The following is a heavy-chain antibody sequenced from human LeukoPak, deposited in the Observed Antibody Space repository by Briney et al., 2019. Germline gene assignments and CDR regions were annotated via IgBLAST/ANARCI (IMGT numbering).Heavy chain of an antibody. CDR3: AKGYSSGWDLAFDI. V-gene: IGHV3-23*01. CDR2: ISDSGGT. D-gene: IGHD6-19*01. J-gene: IGHJ3*02. CDR1: GFTFSSHA. Sequence: GGSLRLSCAASGFTFSSHAMNWVRQAPGKGLEWVSVISDSGGTKYAGSVKRRFTISRDNSKNTLYLQMDSLRAEDTAVYYCAKGYSSGWDLAFDIWGQGTMVTVSS.